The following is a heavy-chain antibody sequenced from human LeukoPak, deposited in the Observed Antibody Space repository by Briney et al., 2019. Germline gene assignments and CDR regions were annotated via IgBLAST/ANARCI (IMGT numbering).Heavy chain of an antibody. CDR3: ARSIIAAALPNYFDY. J-gene: IGHJ4*02. D-gene: IGHD6-13*01. CDR2: ISSSGSTI. CDR1: GFTFSSYS. Sequence: PGGSLRLSCAASGFTFSSYSMNWVRQAPGKGLEWVSYISSSGSTIYYADSVKGRFTISRDNAKNSLYLQMNSLRAEDTAVYYCARSIIAAALPNYFDYWGQGTLVTVSS. V-gene: IGHV3-48*04.